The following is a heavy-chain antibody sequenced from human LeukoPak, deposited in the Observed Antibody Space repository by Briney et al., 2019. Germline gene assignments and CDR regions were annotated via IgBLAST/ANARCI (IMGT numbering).Heavy chain of an antibody. V-gene: IGHV4-34*01. Sequence: SETLSLTCAVYGGSFSGYYWSWIRQPPGKGLEWIGEINHSGSTNYNPSLKSRVTISVDTSKNQFSLKLSSVTAADTAVYYCARDGDGDYLFSYYFDYWGQGTLVTVSS. D-gene: IGHD4-17*01. CDR2: INHSGST. J-gene: IGHJ4*02. CDR1: GGSFSGYY. CDR3: ARDGDGDYLFSYYFDY.